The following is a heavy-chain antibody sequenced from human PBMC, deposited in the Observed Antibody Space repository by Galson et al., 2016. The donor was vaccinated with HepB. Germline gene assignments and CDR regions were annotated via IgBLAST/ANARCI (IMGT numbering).Heavy chain of an antibody. J-gene: IGHJ6*02. V-gene: IGHV4-39*01. Sequence: SETLSLTCTVSGGSISSSDYYWGWIRQPPGKGLDWIGSISYSGTTDYNPSLRNRITIFIDTSKNQFSLKVSSVTAADMAVYYCARDTAMDSVDGMDVWGQGTAITVS. CDR3: ARDTAMDSVDGMDV. CDR1: GGSISSSDYY. D-gene: IGHD5-18*01. CDR2: ISYSGTT.